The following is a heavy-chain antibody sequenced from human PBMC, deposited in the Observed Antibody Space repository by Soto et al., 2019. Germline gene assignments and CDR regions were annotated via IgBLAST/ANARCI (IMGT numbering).Heavy chain of an antibody. D-gene: IGHD3-22*01. CDR3: VKGMIHAGYYYSSGYYSPFDY. CDR1: GFTFSSYA. Sequence: GGSLRLSCSASGFTFSSYAMHWVRQAPGKGLEYVSAISSNGGSTYYADSVKGRFTISRDNSKNTLYLQMSSLRAEDTAVYYCVKGMIHAGYYYSSGYYSPFDYWGQGTLVTVSS. CDR2: ISSNGGST. J-gene: IGHJ4*02. V-gene: IGHV3-64D*06.